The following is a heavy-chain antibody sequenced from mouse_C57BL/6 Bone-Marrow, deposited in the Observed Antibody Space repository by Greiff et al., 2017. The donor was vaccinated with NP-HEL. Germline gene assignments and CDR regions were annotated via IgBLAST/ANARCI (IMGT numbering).Heavy chain of an antibody. V-gene: IGHV1-74*01. D-gene: IGHD1-1*01. Sequence: VQLQQPGAELVKPGASVKVSCKASGYTFTSYWMNWVKQRPGQGLEWIGRINPSDSDTNYNQKFKGKATLTVDKSSSTAYMQLSSLTSEDSAFYYCAYYGGAWFAYWGQGPLVTVSA. CDR2: INPSDSDT. J-gene: IGHJ3*01. CDR1: GYTFTSYW. CDR3: AYYGGAWFAY.